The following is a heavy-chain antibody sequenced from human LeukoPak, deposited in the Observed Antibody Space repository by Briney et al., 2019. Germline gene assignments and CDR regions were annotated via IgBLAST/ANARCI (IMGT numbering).Heavy chain of an antibody. Sequence: SVKVSCKASGGTFSSYATSWVRQAPGQGLEWMGRIIPILGIANYAQKFQGRVTITADKSTSTAYMELSSLRSEDTAVYYCARVGYDILTGYYSNWFDPWGQGTLVTVSS. V-gene: IGHV1-69*04. CDR3: ARVGYDILTGYYSNWFDP. J-gene: IGHJ5*02. D-gene: IGHD3-9*01. CDR2: IIPILGIA. CDR1: GGTFSSYA.